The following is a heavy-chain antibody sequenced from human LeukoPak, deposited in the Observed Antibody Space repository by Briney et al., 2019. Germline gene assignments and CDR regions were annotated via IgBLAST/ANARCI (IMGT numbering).Heavy chain of an antibody. CDR1: GYTFTIYG. CDR2: ISPDNGNT. V-gene: IGHV1-18*01. Sequence: GASVKVSCKASGYTFTIYGISWVRQAPGQGLEGMGWISPDNGNTNYAQKLQGRVTMTTDTSTSTAYMELRSLRSDETAVYYCAREYSSGWNYYCYMDVWGKGTTVTISS. D-gene: IGHD6-19*01. J-gene: IGHJ6*03. CDR3: AREYSSGWNYYCYMDV.